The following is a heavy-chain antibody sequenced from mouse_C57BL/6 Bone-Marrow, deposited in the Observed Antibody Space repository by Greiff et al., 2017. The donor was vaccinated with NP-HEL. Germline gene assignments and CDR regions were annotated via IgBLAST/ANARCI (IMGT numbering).Heavy chain of an antibody. D-gene: IGHD1-1*01. CDR1: GFTFSDYG. Sequence: EVHLVESGGGLVKPGGSLKLSCAASGFTFSDYGMHWVRQAPEKGLEWVAYISSGSSTIYYVDTVKGRFTISRDNAKNTLFLQMTSLRSEDTAMYYCARNYGSSYTSYWYFDVWGTGTTVTVSS. CDR3: ARNYGSSYTSYWYFDV. V-gene: IGHV5-17*01. J-gene: IGHJ1*03. CDR2: ISSGSSTI.